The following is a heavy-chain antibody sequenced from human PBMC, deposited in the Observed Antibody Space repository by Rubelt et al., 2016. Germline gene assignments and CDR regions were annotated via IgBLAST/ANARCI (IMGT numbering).Heavy chain of an antibody. D-gene: IGHD5-24*01. CDR1: GGSFSGYY. V-gene: IGHV4-34*01. CDR3: AREVMATNTVDY. Sequence: QVQLQQWGAGLLKPSETLSLTCAVYGGSFSGYYWSWIRQPPGKGLEWIGEINHSGSTNYNPSLKSRVTISVDTSKNQFSLKLSSVTAADTAVYYCAREVMATNTVDYWGQGTLVTVSS. CDR2: INHSGST. J-gene: IGHJ4*02.